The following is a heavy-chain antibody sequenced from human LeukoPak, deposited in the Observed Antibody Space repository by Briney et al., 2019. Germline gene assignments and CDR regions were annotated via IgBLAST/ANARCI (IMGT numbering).Heavy chain of an antibody. Sequence: ASVKVSCKASGGTFSSYAISWVRQAPGQGLEWMGGIIPIFGTANYAQKFQGRVTITADESTSTAYMELSSLRSEDTAVYYCARIYSGSYSGAFDIWGQGTMVTVSS. CDR3: ARIYSGSYSGAFDI. CDR1: GGTFSSYA. J-gene: IGHJ3*02. D-gene: IGHD1-26*01. V-gene: IGHV1-69*13. CDR2: IIPIFGTA.